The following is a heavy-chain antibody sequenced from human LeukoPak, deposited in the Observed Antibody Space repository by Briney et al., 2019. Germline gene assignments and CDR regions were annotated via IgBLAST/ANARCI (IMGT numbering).Heavy chain of an antibody. D-gene: IGHD3-22*01. J-gene: IGHJ6*03. CDR1: GGSFSDYY. V-gene: IGHV4-34*01. Sequence: SETLSLTCAVYGGSFSDYYWTWIRQTPGKGLEWIGEMSPSGSSNYNPSLKSRVTISVDTSKNQFSLKLRSVTAADAAVYYCARGRQDVNMILVVMAGVSYYLDVWSKGTTVTVS. CDR3: ARGRQDVNMILVVMAGVSYYLDV. CDR2: MSPSGSS.